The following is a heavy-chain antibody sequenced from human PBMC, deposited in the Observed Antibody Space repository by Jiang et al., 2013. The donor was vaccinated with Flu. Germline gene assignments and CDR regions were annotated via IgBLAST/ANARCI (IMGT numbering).Heavy chain of an antibody. D-gene: IGHD6-25*01. Sequence: GPGLVKPSQTLSLFCTVSGGSISSGSYHWSWIRQSAGKRLEWIAGISASGITYYKPSLRSRLTISLDTSRNRVSLELGSVTAADTAMYYCARNLGGYSGREYYLDYWGQGTLVTVSS. CDR2: ISASGIT. CDR1: GGSISSGSYH. J-gene: IGHJ4*02. CDR3: ARNLGGYSGREYYLDY. V-gene: IGHV4-61*02.